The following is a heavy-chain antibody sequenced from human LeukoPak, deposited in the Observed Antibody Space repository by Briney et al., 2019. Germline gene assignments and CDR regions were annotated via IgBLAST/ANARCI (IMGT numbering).Heavy chain of an antibody. CDR2: LSSVGGQQ. V-gene: IGHV3-30*04. CDR3: ARALAGAPFDL. Sequence: PGRSLRLSCSASEFTLSSYSMHWVRQAPGRGLEWAAVLSSVGGQQYYADSVKGRFTISADTSKNTLYLQMDSLRVEDTALYYCARALAGAPFDLWGRGTVVAVS. CDR1: EFTLSSYS. J-gene: IGHJ2*01. D-gene: IGHD3-10*01.